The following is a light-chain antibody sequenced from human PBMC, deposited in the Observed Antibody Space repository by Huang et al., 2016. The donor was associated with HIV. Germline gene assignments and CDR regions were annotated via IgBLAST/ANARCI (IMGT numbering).Light chain of an antibody. V-gene: IGKV2-28*01. J-gene: IGKJ2*01. CDR2: LGS. CDR3: MQALQTPYT. CDR1: QSLRGNYGYDC. Sequence: EIVMTQSPLFLSVSPGEPASISCRSSQSLRGNYGYDCVDWYLQKPGQSPQLLIYLGSNGAAGAPDRFSGSGSGTDFTLRISRVEAEDAGVYYCMQALQTPYTFGQGTKLDIK.